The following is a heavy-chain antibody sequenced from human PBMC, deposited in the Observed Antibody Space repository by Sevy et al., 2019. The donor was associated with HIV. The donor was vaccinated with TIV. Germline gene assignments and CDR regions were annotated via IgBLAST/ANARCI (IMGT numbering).Heavy chain of an antibody. CDR2: IYTSGST. CDR1: GGSISSYY. J-gene: IGHJ6*02. D-gene: IGHD6-6*01. CDR3: ARELDEYSSSSGHPMVLYYYGMDV. Sequence: SETLSLTCTVSGGSISSYYWSWIRQPAGKGLEWIGRIYTSGSTNYNPSLKSQVTMSVDTSKNQFSLKLSSVTAADTAVYYCARELDEYSSSSGHPMVLYYYGMDVWGQGTTVTVSS. V-gene: IGHV4-4*07.